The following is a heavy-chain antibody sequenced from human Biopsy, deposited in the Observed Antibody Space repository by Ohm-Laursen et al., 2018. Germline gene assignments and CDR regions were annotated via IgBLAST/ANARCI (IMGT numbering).Heavy chain of an antibody. J-gene: IGHJ6*02. CDR2: IFYSANA. CDR1: GVSINGGRYY. CDR3: ARDSGILNYGNFKYYHYYGMDV. D-gene: IGHD4-11*01. Sequence: SQTLSLTCTVSGVSINGGRYYWNWIRHHPGKGLEWIGNIFYSANAYYNPSPKSRVTISVDTSKNQFSLTLSSVTAADTAVYYCARDSGILNYGNFKYYHYYGMDVWGQGTKVTVSS. V-gene: IGHV4-31*03.